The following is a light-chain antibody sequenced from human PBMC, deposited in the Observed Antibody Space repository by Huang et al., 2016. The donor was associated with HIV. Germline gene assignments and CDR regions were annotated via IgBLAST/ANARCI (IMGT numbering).Light chain of an antibody. CDR3: QQRSNWPRT. CDR2: DAS. J-gene: IGKJ2*01. CDR1: QSVSSY. V-gene: IGKV3-11*01. Sequence: EIVLTQSPATLSLSPGERATLSCRASQSVSSYLAWYQQKPGQAPRLLIYDASKRATGIRARFSGSGSGTDFTLTISSLEPEDFAVDYCQQRSNWPRTFGQGTKLEIK.